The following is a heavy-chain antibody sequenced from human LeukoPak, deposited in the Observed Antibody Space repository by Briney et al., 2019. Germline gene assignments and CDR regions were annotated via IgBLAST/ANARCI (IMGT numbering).Heavy chain of an antibody. D-gene: IGHD3-10*01. CDR3: ASLWFGEFTDAFDI. Sequence: ASVKVSCKASGYSFTGYYTHWVRQAPGQGLEWMGWINPNSGGTNYAQKFQGRVTMTRDTSISTAYMELSRLRSDDTAVYYCASLWFGEFTDAFDIWGQGTMVTVSS. V-gene: IGHV1-2*02. CDR2: INPNSGGT. J-gene: IGHJ3*02. CDR1: GYSFTGYY.